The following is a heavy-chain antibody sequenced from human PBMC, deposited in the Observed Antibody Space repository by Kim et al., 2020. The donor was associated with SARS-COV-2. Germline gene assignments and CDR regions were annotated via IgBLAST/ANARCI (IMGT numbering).Heavy chain of an antibody. D-gene: IGHD2-21*01. CDR1: GFTFSSYA. V-gene: IGHV3-30*04. J-gene: IGHJ6*02. CDR3: ARDVIDYYGMDV. CDR2: ISYDGSNK. Sequence: GGSLRLSCAASGFTFSSYAMHWVRQAPGKGLEWVAVISYDGSNKYYADSVKGRFTISRDNSKNTLYLQTNSLRAEDTAVYYCARDVIDYYGMDVWGQGTT.